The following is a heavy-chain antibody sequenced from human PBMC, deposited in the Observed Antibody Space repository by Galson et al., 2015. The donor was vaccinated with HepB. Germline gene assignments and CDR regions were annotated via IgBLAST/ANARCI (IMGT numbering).Heavy chain of an antibody. Sequence: TLSLTCSVSHGSINNYYWSWIRQSPGNRLDWIGYIYYNGDTTYNPSLGYRVGMSVDTSANQVSLWLTSVTAADTAVYYCARHPGRGSVGYAFDLWGQGTLVTVSA. CDR1: HGSINNYY. CDR2: IYYNGDT. D-gene: IGHD2-2*01. J-gene: IGHJ4*02. CDR3: ARHPGRGSVGYAFDL. V-gene: IGHV4-59*08.